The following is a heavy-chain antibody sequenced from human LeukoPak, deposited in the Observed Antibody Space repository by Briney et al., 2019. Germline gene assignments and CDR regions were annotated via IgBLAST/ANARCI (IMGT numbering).Heavy chain of an antibody. CDR2: IYYSGST. Sequence: SDTLSLTCAVSGYSISSSNWWGWIRQPPGKGLEWIGYIYYSGSTYYNPSLKSRVTMSVDTSKNQFSLKLSSVTAVDTAVYYCARGPGSSWYKGAFDIWGQGTMVTVSS. CDR3: ARGPGSSWYKGAFDI. CDR1: GYSISSSNW. D-gene: IGHD6-13*01. V-gene: IGHV4-28*03. J-gene: IGHJ3*02.